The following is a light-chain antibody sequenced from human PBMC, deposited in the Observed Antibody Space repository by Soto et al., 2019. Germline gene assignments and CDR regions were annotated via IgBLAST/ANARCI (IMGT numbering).Light chain of an antibody. CDR1: QNIYYN. CDR3: LQYHNLWA. V-gene: IGKV3-15*01. CDR2: RAS. J-gene: IGKJ1*01. Sequence: IVMTQSPATLSVSPGESATLSCSSGQNIYYNVAWYQHRPGQAPRLLIYRASTRASGVPARFSGSGSGTEFTLTKSSLQSGDFAVYSCLQYHNLWAFGQGTKVEI.